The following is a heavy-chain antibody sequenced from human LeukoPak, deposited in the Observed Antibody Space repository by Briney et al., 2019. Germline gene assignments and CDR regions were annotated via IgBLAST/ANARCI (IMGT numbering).Heavy chain of an antibody. CDR2: IYPGDSDT. J-gene: IGHJ4*02. CDR3: ARHAQDYGDYEYYFDY. V-gene: IGHV5-51*01. Sequence: GESLKISCKGSGSRFTSYWIGWVRQMPGKGLEWMGIIYPGDSDTRYSPSFQGQVTISADKSISTAYLQWSSLKASDTVMYYCARHAQDYGDYEYYFDYWGQGTLVTVSS. CDR1: GSRFTSYW. D-gene: IGHD4-17*01.